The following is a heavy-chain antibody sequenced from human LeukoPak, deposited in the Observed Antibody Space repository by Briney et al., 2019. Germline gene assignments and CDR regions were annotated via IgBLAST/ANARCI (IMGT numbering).Heavy chain of an antibody. V-gene: IGHV3-21*01. CDR1: GFTFGSYS. Sequence: PGGSLRLSCAASGFTFGSYSMNWVRQAPGKGLEWVSSISSSSSYIYYADSVKGRFTISRDNAKNSLYLQMNSLRAEDTAVYYCARSGLAYYYYMDVWGKGTTVTVSS. CDR2: ISSSSSYI. CDR3: ARSGLAYYYYMDV. J-gene: IGHJ6*03. D-gene: IGHD2-15*01.